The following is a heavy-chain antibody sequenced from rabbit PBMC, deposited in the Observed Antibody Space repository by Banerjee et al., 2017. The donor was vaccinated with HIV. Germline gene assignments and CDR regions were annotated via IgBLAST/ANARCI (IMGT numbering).Heavy chain of an antibody. V-gene: IGHV1S7*01. Sequence: QSLEESGGDLVKPGASLTLTCTASGFDFSSYYMTWIRQAPGKGLEWIGIIDADKGNTYYASWVNGRFTISSDNAQNTVDLQINSLTAADTATYFCARSTSGYDIGDLWGPGTLVTVS. CDR3: ARSTSGYDIGDL. CDR2: IDADKGNT. J-gene: IGHJ4*01. CDR1: GFDFSSYY. D-gene: IGHD1-1*01.